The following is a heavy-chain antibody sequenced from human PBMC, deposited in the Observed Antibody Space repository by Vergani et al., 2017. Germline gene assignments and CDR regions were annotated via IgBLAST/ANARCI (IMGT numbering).Heavy chain of an antibody. CDR1: GFTFNQYG. CDR3: ARDWRLLYNRFDP. V-gene: IGHV3-33*01. CDR2: TWYDGNNK. D-gene: IGHD1-14*01. Sequence: QVQLVESGGGVVQPGRSLRLSCAASGFTFNQYGMHWVRQAPGKGLEGVAVTWYDGNNKQYADSVKGRFTISRDNSTSTMYLQMNSLRDEDTGVYYCARDWRLLYNRFDPWGQGTLVTVSS. J-gene: IGHJ5*02.